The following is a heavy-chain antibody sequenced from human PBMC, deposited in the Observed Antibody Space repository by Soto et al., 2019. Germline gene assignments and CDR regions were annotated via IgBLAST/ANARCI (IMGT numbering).Heavy chain of an antibody. CDR3: AREAMNDGDYQIRYFDV. CDR1: GFSFADHF. D-gene: IGHD5-12*01. J-gene: IGHJ2*01. Sequence: EVQLVESGGGLVQPGGSLRLSCAASGFSFADHFMDWVRQAPGKGLEWVGRTRNKFNGYSTEYAASVTGRFTISRDDSHNSLYLQMDSLNTEDSAVYHCAREAMNDGDYQIRYFDVWGRGTLVTVSS. CDR2: TRNKFNGYST. V-gene: IGHV3-72*01.